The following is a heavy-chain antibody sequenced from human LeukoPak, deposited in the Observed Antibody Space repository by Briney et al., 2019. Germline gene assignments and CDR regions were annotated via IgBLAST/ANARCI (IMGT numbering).Heavy chain of an antibody. Sequence: ASVKVSCKAFGYTFTNYGISWVRQAPGQGLEWMGWISGYNGNTNYAQKLQGRVTMTTDTSTSTAYMELSSLRSEDTAVYYCASFRGRDNAFDIWGQGTMVTVSS. CDR1: GYTFTNYG. CDR3: ASFRGRDNAFDI. V-gene: IGHV1-18*01. J-gene: IGHJ3*02. CDR2: ISGYNGNT. D-gene: IGHD3-10*01.